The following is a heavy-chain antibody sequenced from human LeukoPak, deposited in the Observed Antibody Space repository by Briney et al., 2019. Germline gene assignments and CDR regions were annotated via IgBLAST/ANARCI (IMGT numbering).Heavy chain of an antibody. V-gene: IGHV3-48*03. Sequence: PGGSLRLSCAASGFTFSSYAMNWVRQAPGKGLEWVSYISSGGSAIHYADSVKGRFTVSRDNAKNSLFLQMNSLRAEDTAVYYCAREGASGYTYLDAFDIWGQGTMVTVSS. CDR2: ISSGGSAI. J-gene: IGHJ3*02. D-gene: IGHD5-24*01. CDR1: GFTFSSYA. CDR3: AREGASGYTYLDAFDI.